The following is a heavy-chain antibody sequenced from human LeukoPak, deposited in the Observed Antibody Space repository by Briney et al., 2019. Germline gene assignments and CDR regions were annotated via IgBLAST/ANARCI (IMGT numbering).Heavy chain of an antibody. D-gene: IGHD3-22*01. Sequence: GGSLRLSCAASGFTVSSNYMSWVRQAPGKGLEWVSVIYSGGSTYYADSVKGRFTISRDNSKNTLYLQMNSLRAEDTAVYYCARGGCYYDSSVDYWGQGTLVTVSS. J-gene: IGHJ4*02. CDR2: IYSGGST. V-gene: IGHV3-66*02. CDR1: GFTVSSNY. CDR3: ARGGCYYDSSVDY.